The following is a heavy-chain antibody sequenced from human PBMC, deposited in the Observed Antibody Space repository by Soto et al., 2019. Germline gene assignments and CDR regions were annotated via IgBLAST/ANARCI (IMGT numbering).Heavy chain of an antibody. J-gene: IGHJ4*02. V-gene: IGHV3-11*01. D-gene: IGHD3-3*01. CDR2: ISSSGTTI. CDR1: GFTFSDHY. Sequence: PGGSLRLSCAASGFTFSDHYMTWIRQAPGKGLEWLSYISSSGTTIYYAESVRGRFTISRDNAKNSLYLQMNSLRVEDSAVYYCARVGDMAYKDWGQGTLVTVSP. CDR3: ARVGDMAYKD.